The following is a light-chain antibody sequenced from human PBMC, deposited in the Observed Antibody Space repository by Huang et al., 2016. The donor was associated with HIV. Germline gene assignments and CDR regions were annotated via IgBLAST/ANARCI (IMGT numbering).Light chain of an antibody. Sequence: IQLTQSPSSLSASVGDRVTITCRASEGISSYLAWYQQKSGEAPKCLVYAASTWQSGVPSRFSGSGSGTDFTLTISSLQPEDFATYYCQQLNDYPWTFGQGTKVEIK. CDR1: EGISSY. J-gene: IGKJ1*01. V-gene: IGKV1-9*01. CDR2: AAS. CDR3: QQLNDYPWT.